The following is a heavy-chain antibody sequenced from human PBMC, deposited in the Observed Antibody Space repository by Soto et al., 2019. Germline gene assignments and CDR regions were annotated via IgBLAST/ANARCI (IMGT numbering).Heavy chain of an antibody. CDR2: ISSSSSYI. V-gene: IGHV3-21*01. CDR3: AREVTHGSIAAAYAFDI. J-gene: IGHJ3*02. CDR1: GFTFSSYS. Sequence: GGSLRLSCAASGFTFSSYSMNWVRQAPGKGLEWVSSISSSSSYIYYADSVKGRFTISRDNAKNSLYLKMNSLRAEDTAVYYCAREVTHGSIAAAYAFDIWGQGTMVTVSS. D-gene: IGHD6-13*01.